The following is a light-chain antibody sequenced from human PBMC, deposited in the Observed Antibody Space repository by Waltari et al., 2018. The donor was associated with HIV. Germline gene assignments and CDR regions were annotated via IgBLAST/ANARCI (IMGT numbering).Light chain of an antibody. Sequence: QSALTQPPSVSGSPGQSVSISCSGTTSDVGFYDYVSWYQQYPGKAPKPIIFDVNQGPSGVPERFSGSKSGNTASLTISGLQTEDEADYFCCAYAAGHVSYVFGNGTAVAVL. J-gene: IGLJ1*01. CDR3: CAYAAGHVSYV. CDR1: TSDVGFYDY. V-gene: IGLV2-11*01. CDR2: DVN.